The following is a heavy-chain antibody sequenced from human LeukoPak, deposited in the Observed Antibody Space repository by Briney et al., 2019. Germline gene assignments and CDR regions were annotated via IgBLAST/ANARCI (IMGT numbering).Heavy chain of an antibody. Sequence: TGGSLRLSCAASGFTFSGSAMHRVRQASGKGLEWVGRIRSKANSYATSYAASVKGRFTISRDDSKNTAYLQMNSLKTEDTAVYYCTSCGGDCYSGFDYWGQGTLVTVSS. CDR2: IRSKANSYAT. CDR3: TSCGGDCYSGFDY. CDR1: GFTFSGSA. D-gene: IGHD2-21*02. V-gene: IGHV3-73*01. J-gene: IGHJ4*02.